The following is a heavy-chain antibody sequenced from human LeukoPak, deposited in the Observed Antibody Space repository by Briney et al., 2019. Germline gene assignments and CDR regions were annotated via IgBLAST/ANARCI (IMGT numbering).Heavy chain of an antibody. Sequence: PGGSLRLSCGASGFAFDDYAMHGVRQAPGKGLGWVSGISWDSGSIGYADSVKGRFTISRDNAKNSLYLQMNSLRAEDTALYYCAKDRAEVGATTFDYSGQGTLVTVSS. CDR2: ISWDSGSI. J-gene: IGHJ4*02. D-gene: IGHD1-26*01. CDR1: GFAFDDYA. V-gene: IGHV3-9*01. CDR3: AKDRAEVGATTFDY.